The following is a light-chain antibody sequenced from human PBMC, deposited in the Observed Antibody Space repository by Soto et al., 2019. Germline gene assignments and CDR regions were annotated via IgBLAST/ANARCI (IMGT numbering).Light chain of an antibody. J-gene: IGLJ2*01. CDR1: SSDVVTYKY. CDR3: CSYAGSTTRVV. CDR2: EVS. V-gene: IGLV2-14*01. Sequence: QSALTQPASVSGSPGQSIAISCTGTSSDVVTYKYVSWYQQHPGKAPKLMIYEVSIRPSGVSDRFSVTKSGNTASLTISGLRPEDEAYYYCCSYAGSTTRVVFGGGTKLTVL.